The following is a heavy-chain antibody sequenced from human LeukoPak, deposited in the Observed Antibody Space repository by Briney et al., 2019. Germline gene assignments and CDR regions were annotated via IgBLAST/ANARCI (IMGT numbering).Heavy chain of an antibody. CDR1: GFTFSSYA. CDR2: ISGSGGST. J-gene: IGHJ6*02. Sequence: GGSLRLSCAASGFTFSSYAMSWVRQAPGKGLEWVSAISGSGGSTYYADSVKGRFTISRDNSKNTPYLQMNSLRAEDTAVYYCARQITSPYYYYGMDIWGQGTTVTVSS. D-gene: IGHD3-10*01. CDR3: ARQITSPYYYYGMDI. V-gene: IGHV3-23*01.